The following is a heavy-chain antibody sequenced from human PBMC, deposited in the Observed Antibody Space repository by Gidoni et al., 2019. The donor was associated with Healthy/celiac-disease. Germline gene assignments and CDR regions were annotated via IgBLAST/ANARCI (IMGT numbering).Heavy chain of an antibody. J-gene: IGHJ4*02. CDR3: AKAEWELFAFDY. CDR1: GFTFSSYA. CDR2: ISGSGGST. V-gene: IGHV3-23*01. D-gene: IGHD1-26*01. Sequence: EVQLLESGGDLVQPGGSLRLSCAASGFTFSSYAMSWVRQAPGKGLEWVSAISGSGGSTYYADSVKGRFTISRDNSKNTLYLQMNSLRAEDTAVYYCAKAEWELFAFDYWGQGTLVTVSS.